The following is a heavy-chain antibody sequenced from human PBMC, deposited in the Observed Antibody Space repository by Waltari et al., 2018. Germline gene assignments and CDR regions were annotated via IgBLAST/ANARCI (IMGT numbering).Heavy chain of an antibody. J-gene: IGHJ3*01. V-gene: IGHV4-39*01. CDR2: LSYSGTT. D-gene: IGHD5-12*01. CDR1: GGSITSNRHY. CDR3: AAYIGASVGTAAFDV. Sequence: QLQLQESGPGLVKPSETLSLPCSVSGGSITSNRHYWGWIRQPPGQGLEWIGTLSYSGTTYSSPSLKSRVTLSRDTSRNQLSLKLGSVTATDTAVYYCAAYIGASVGTAAFDVWGQGTMVNVSS.